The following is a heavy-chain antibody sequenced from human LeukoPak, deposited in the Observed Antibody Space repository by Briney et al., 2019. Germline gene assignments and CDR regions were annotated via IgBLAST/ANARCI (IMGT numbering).Heavy chain of an antibody. CDR3: ARVHFGVIDTFDY. CDR2: INHSGST. J-gene: IGHJ4*02. CDR1: GGSFSGYY. D-gene: IGHD3-3*01. V-gene: IGHV4-34*01. Sequence: PSETLSLTCAVYGGSFSGYYWSWIRQPPGKGLAWIGEINHSGSTNYNPSLKSRVTISVDTSKNQFSLKLSSVTAADTAVYYCARVHFGVIDTFDYWGQGTLVTVSS.